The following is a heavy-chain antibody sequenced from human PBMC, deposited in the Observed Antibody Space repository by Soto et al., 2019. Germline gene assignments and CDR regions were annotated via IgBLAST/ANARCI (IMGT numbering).Heavy chain of an antibody. V-gene: IGHV3-33*01. Sequence: GGSLRLSCAASGFTFSSYGMHWVRQAPGKGLEWVAVIWYDGSNKYYADSVKGRFTISRDNSKNTLYLQMNSLRAEDTAVYYCARVGTVTSYYYYYGMDVWGQGTTVTVSS. CDR2: IWYDGSNK. CDR1: GFTFSSYG. J-gene: IGHJ6*02. CDR3: ARVGTVTSYYYYYGMDV. D-gene: IGHD4-4*01.